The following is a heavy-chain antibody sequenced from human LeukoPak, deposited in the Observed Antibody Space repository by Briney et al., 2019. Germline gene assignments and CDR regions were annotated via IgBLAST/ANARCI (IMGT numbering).Heavy chain of an antibody. V-gene: IGHV4-4*07. Sequence: SETLSLTCTVSGGSISGNYYWSWIRQPAGKGLEWIGRISPSGSTKYNPSLKSRVTISVDTSKNQFSLKLSSVTAADTAVYYCARHLGSGSYPSLYYYYYMDVWGKGTTVTISS. D-gene: IGHD3-10*01. J-gene: IGHJ6*03. CDR2: ISPSGST. CDR1: GGSISGNYY. CDR3: ARHLGSGSYPSLYYYYYMDV.